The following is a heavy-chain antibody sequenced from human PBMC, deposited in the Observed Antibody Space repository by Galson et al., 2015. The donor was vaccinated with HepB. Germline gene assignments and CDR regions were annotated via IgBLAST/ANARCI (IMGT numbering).Heavy chain of an antibody. CDR2: ISSSSSYI. CDR1: GFTFSSYS. Sequence: SLRLSCAASGFTFSSYSMNWVRQAPGKGLEWVSSISSSSSYIYYADSVKGRFTISRDNAKNSLYLQMNSLRAEDTAVYYCAIDGDGLRFDYWGQGTLVTVSS. J-gene: IGHJ4*02. V-gene: IGHV3-21*01. D-gene: IGHD3/OR15-3a*01. CDR3: AIDGDGLRFDY.